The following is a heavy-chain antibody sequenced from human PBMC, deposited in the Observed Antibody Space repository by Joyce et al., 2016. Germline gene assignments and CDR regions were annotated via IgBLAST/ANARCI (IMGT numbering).Heavy chain of an antibody. J-gene: IGHJ6*02. CDR2: ISATSYYI. D-gene: IGHD3-16*01. CDR3: ARGGISYYYAMDV. V-gene: IGHV3-21*01. CDR1: GSTFSSSS. Sequence: QLVESGGGVVKAGGSLRLSCEASGSTFSSSSMSWFRQAPGKGLEWVAAISATSYYIFHAETVRGRVTVSRDNAKKTLYLQMNSRRAEDSAVFYCARGGISYYYAMDVWGQGTTVTVSS.